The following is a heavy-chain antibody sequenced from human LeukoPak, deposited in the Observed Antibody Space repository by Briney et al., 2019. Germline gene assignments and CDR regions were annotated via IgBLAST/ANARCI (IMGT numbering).Heavy chain of an antibody. CDR3: ARDGYQSHNWFDP. D-gene: IGHD5-12*01. V-gene: IGHV3-33*01. Sequence: PGGSLRLSCAASGFTFSSYGMHRVRQAPGKGLEWVAVIWYDGSNKYYADSVKGRFTISRDNSKNTLYLQMNSLRAEDTAVYYCARDGYQSHNWFDPWGQGTLVTVSS. J-gene: IGHJ5*02. CDR2: IWYDGSNK. CDR1: GFTFSSYG.